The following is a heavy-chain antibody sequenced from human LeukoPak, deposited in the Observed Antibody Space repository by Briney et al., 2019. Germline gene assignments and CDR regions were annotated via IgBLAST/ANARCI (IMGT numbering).Heavy chain of an antibody. CDR1: GYTFTSYG. CDR2: ISAYNGNT. D-gene: IGHD3-10*01. V-gene: IGHV1-18*01. Sequence: ASVKVSCTASGYTFTSYGISWVRQAPGQGLEWMGWISAYNGNTNYAQKLQGRVTMTTDTSTSTAYMELRSLRSDDTAVYYCARDVATMVRGVIIGLDPWGQGTLVTVSS. CDR3: ARDVATMVRGVIIGLDP. J-gene: IGHJ5*02.